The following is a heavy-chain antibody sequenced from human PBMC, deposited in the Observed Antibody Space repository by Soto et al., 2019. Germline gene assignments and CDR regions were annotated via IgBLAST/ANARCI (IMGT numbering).Heavy chain of an antibody. Sequence: GSLRLSCAASGFTFSSYSMNWVRQAPGKGLEWVSSISSSSSYIYYADSVKGRFTISRDNAKNSLYLQMNSLRAEDTAVYYCARDYAAYDYVWGSYRYSDYWGQGTLVTVSS. CDR2: ISSSSSYI. CDR1: GFTFSSYS. D-gene: IGHD3-16*02. CDR3: ARDYAAYDYVWGSYRYSDY. V-gene: IGHV3-21*01. J-gene: IGHJ4*02.